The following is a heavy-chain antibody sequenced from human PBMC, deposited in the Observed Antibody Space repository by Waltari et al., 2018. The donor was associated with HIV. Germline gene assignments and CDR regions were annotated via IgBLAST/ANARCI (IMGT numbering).Heavy chain of an antibody. Sequence: EVQLLESGGDLVQPGGSLRLSCAASGFTFSRYAMNWVRQAPGKGLEWVSVISGSDSGTYYGDSVKGRFTISRDNSKNTLYLQMNSLRAEDTAIYYCAKDRRGYLTRGVFPDYWGQGTLVIVSS. V-gene: IGHV3-23*01. CDR3: AKDRRGYLTRGVFPDY. CDR1: GFTFSRYA. D-gene: IGHD3-10*01. J-gene: IGHJ4*02. CDR2: ISGSDSGT.